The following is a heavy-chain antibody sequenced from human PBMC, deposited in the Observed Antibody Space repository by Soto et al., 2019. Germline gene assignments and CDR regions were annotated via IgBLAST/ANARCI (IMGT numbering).Heavy chain of an antibody. Sequence: SGPTLVNPTQTLTLTCTFSGFSLSTSGMCVSWIRQPPGKALEWLALIDWDDDKYYSTSLKTRLTISKDTSKNQVVLTMTNMDPVDTATYYCARIRYYYDSSGYETTHNWFDPWGQGTLVTVSS. CDR1: GFSLSTSGMC. D-gene: IGHD3-22*01. J-gene: IGHJ5*02. CDR2: IDWDDDK. CDR3: ARIRYYYDSSGYETTHNWFDP. V-gene: IGHV2-70*01.